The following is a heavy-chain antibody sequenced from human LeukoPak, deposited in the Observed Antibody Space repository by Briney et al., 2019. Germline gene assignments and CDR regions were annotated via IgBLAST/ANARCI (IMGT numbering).Heavy chain of an antibody. Sequence: SETLSLTCTVSGGSISSYYWSWIRQPPGKGLEWIGYIYYSGSTNYNPSLKSRVTISVDTSKNQFSLKLSSVTAADTAVYYCARDDSSGYIDYWGQGTLVTVSS. CDR1: GGSISSYY. CDR2: IYYSGST. J-gene: IGHJ4*02. CDR3: ARDDSSGYIDY. D-gene: IGHD3-22*01. V-gene: IGHV4-59*01.